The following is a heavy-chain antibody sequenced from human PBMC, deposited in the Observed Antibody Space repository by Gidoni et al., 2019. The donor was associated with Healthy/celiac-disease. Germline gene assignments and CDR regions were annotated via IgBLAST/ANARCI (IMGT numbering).Heavy chain of an antibody. D-gene: IGHD4-17*01. J-gene: IGHJ4*02. CDR3: ARHKMTTVTLDY. Sequence: QVQLQESGPGLVKPSETLSLTCTVSGGSISSYYWSWIRQPPGKGLEWIGYIYYSGSTNYNPSLKSRVTISVDTSKNQFSLKLSSVTAADTAVYYCARHKMTTVTLDYWGQGTLVTVSS. CDR2: IYYSGST. V-gene: IGHV4-59*08. CDR1: GGSISSYY.